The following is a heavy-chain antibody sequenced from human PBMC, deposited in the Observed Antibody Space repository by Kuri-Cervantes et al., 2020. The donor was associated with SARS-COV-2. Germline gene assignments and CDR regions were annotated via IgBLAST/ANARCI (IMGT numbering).Heavy chain of an antibody. V-gene: IGHV3-30*18. J-gene: IGHJ5*02. CDR3: AKSSGTADGGFDP. CDR1: GFTFSSYW. D-gene: IGHD6-19*01. CDR2: ISYDGSNK. Sequence: LSLTCAASGFTFSSYWMSWVRQAPGKGLEWVAVISYDGSNKYYADSVKGRFTISRDNSKNTLYLQMNSLRAEDTAVYYCAKSSGTADGGFDPWGQGTLVTVSS.